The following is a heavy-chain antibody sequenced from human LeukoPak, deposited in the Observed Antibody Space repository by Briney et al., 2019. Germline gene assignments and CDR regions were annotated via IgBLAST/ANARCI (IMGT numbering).Heavy chain of an antibody. Sequence: SETLSLTCTVSGGSTSSYYWTWIRQPPGEGLEWVVDIYNSRSTNYNPSLNSRVTISADASKNQFSLKLNSVTAADTAVYYCARRNVLTEGEAFDIWGQGTMVTVSS. D-gene: IGHD3-9*01. V-gene: IGHV4-59*08. J-gene: IGHJ3*02. CDR1: GGSTSSYY. CDR3: ARRNVLTEGEAFDI. CDR2: IYNSRST.